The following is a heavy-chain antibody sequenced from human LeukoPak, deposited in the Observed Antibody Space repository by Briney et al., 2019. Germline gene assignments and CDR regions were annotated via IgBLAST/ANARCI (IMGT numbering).Heavy chain of an antibody. CDR2: ISGSGGST. J-gene: IGHJ4*01. Sequence: PGESLRLSCAASGFTFSSYAMSWVRQAPGKGLEWVSAISGSGGSTYYADSVKGRFTISRDNSKNTLYLQMNSLRAEDTAVYYCAKGVIAAAGTPVDYWGHGTLVTVSS. D-gene: IGHD6-13*01. CDR3: AKGVIAAAGTPVDY. V-gene: IGHV3-23*01. CDR1: GFTFSSYA.